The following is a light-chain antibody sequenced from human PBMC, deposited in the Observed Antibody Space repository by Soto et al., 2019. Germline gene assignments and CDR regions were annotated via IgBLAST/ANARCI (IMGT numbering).Light chain of an antibody. J-gene: IGLJ2*01. V-gene: IGLV3-21*04. CDR1: NIGSKS. Sequence: SYELTQPPSVSVAPGKTARITCGGNNIGSKSVHWYQQKPGQAPVLVIYYDSDRPSGIPERFSGSNSGNTATLTISRVEAXXXXXYYCQVWDSSSDGVVFGGGTKLTV. CDR2: YDS. CDR3: QVWDSSSDGVV.